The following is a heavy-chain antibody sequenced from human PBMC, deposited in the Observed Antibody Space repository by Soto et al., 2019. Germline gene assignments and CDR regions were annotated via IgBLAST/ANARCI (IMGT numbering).Heavy chain of an antibody. CDR2: ISWNSNII. V-gene: IGHV3-9*01. J-gene: IGHJ4*02. Sequence: EVQLVESGGGLVQPGRSLRLSCAASGFTFDDYAMHWVRRVPGKGLEWVSSISWNSNIIGYADSVKGRFAISRDNAKNSLYLQMNSLRREDTALYYCAKAGPDGFCSGGRCYFDYWGQCTLVTVSS. D-gene: IGHD2-15*01. CDR3: AKAGPDGFCSGGRCYFDY. CDR1: GFTFDDYA.